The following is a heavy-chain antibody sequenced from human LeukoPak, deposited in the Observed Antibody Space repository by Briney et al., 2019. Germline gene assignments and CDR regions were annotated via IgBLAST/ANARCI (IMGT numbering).Heavy chain of an antibody. Sequence: TGGSLRLSCAASGFTFSSYWMHRVRQAPGKGLVWVSRINSDGSTTEYADSVKGRFTISRDNAENTLYLQMNSLRAEDTAVYYCARGWVPSDITMNWGQGTMVTVSS. CDR3: ARGWVPSDITMN. D-gene: IGHD3-22*01. CDR2: INSDGSTT. J-gene: IGHJ3*01. V-gene: IGHV3-74*01. CDR1: GFTFSSYW.